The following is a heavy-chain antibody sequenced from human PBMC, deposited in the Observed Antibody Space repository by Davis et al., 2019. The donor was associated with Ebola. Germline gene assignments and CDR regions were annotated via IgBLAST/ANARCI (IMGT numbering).Heavy chain of an antibody. CDR3: ARRYCSSTSCYYHYYGMDV. V-gene: IGHV5-10-1*01. D-gene: IGHD2-2*01. Sequence: GESLKISCKASGYSFTSYWISWVRQMPGKGLEWMGRIDPSDSYTNYSPSFQGHVTISADKSISTAYLQWSSLKASDTAMYYCARRYCSSTSCYYHYYGMDVWGQGTTVTVSS. CDR1: GYSFTSYW. CDR2: IDPSDSYT. J-gene: IGHJ6*02.